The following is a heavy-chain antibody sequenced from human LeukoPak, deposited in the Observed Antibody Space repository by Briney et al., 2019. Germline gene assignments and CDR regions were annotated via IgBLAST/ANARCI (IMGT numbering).Heavy chain of an antibody. Sequence: ASVKVSCKASGYTFTSYAMNCVRQAPGQGLEWMGWINTNTGNPTYAQGFTGRFVFSLDTSVSTAYLQISSLKAEDTAVYYCARDEVVARGSPSGYWGQGTLVTVSS. V-gene: IGHV7-4-1*02. J-gene: IGHJ4*02. CDR1: GYTFTSYA. D-gene: IGHD3-16*01. CDR2: INTNTGNP. CDR3: ARDEVVARGSPSGY.